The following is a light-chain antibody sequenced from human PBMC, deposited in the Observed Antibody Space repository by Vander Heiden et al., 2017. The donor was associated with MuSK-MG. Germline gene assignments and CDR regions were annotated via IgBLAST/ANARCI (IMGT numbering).Light chain of an antibody. Sequence: QSALTQPASVSGSPGQSITISCTGTSSDVGDYNYVSSYQQHPGKAPKLLVYEVRNRPAGGSHSFSGSKSGNTAALTISGLQAEDESDYYCSSYTTSSTLLVFGGGTKLTVL. V-gene: IGLV2-14*01. CDR1: SSDVGDYNY. J-gene: IGLJ2*01. CDR3: SSYTTSSTLLV. CDR2: EVR.